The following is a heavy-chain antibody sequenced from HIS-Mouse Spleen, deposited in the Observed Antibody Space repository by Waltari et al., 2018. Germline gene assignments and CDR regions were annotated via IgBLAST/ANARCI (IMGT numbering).Heavy chain of an antibody. CDR1: GFTFSSYG. CDR2: IWYDGSNK. D-gene: IGHD2-8*01. Sequence: QVQLVESGGGVVQPGRSLRLSCAASGFTFSSYGMHWVRRAPGKGLEWVAVIWYDGSNKYYADSVKGRFTISRDNSKNTLYLQMNSRRAEDTAVYYCAKGGLMVYAIGDYWGQGTLVTVSS. CDR3: AKGGLMVYAIGDY. J-gene: IGHJ4*02. V-gene: IGHV3-33*06.